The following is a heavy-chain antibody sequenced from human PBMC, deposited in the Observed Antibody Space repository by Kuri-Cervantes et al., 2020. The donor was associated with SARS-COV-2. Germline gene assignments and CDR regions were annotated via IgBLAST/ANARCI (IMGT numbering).Heavy chain of an antibody. J-gene: IGHJ4*02. CDR1: GGTFSSYA. D-gene: IGHD1-1*01. CDR3: VRDGDHWNFGY. V-gene: IGHV1-69*13. Sequence: SVKVSCKASGGTFSSYAISWVRQAPGQGLEWMGGIIPIFGTANYAQKFQGRVTITADESTSTAYMELSSLRAEDTAVYYCVRDGDHWNFGYWGQGTLVTVSS. CDR2: IIPIFGTA.